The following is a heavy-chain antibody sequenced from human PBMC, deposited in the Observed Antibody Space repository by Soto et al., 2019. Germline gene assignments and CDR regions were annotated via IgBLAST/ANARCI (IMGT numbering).Heavy chain of an antibody. D-gene: IGHD2-21*01. CDR2: TTTGGTT. CDR1: GFTVNSHY. Sequence: EVQVLATGGGLIQPGGSLRLSCAASGFTVNSHYMSWVRQAPGEGLQWVSITTTGGTTYYADSVKGRFTVSGDNSKNTLYLQVRSLRAEDTAVYYCAKGDGFSLAVWGQGTTVSVSS. J-gene: IGHJ6*02. CDR3: AKGDGFSLAV. V-gene: IGHV3-53*02.